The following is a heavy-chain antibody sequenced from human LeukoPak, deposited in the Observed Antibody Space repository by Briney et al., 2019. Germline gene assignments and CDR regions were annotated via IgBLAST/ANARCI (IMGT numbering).Heavy chain of an antibody. D-gene: IGHD4-17*01. J-gene: IGHJ4*02. CDR3: AREVYGDNYFDY. V-gene: IGHV3-7*05. Sequence: GGSLRLSCAASGFTFSRYWMSWVRQAPGRGPEWVANIKQDGSDKYYVDSVKGRFTISRDNAKTSLFLQMNSLRAEDTAVYYCAREVYGDNYFDYWGQGTLVTVAS. CDR1: GFTFSRYW. CDR2: IKQDGSDK.